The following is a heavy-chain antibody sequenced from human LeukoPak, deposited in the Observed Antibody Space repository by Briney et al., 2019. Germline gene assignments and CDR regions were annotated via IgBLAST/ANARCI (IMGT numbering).Heavy chain of an antibody. CDR3: AKGQRGGSKTAHNWFDP. CDR2: ISGSGGST. V-gene: IGHV3-23*01. J-gene: IGHJ5*02. Sequence: GGSLRLSCAASGFTFSSYAMSWVRQAPGKGLEWVSAISGSGGSTYYADSVKGRFTISRDNSKNTLYLQMNSLRAEDTAVYYCAKGQRGGSKTAHNWFDPWGQGTLVTVSS. D-gene: IGHD3-16*01. CDR1: GFTFSSYA.